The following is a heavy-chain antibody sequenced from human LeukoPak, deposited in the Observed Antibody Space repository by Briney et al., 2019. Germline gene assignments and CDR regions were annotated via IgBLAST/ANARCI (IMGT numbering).Heavy chain of an antibody. J-gene: IGHJ4*02. CDR3: ARGYSSSWYREFFDH. V-gene: IGHV4-4*07. Sequence: SETLSLTCTVSGGSIDSFYWSWIRQSAGKGLEWIGRIYTSGSTNYNPSLMSRVSMSIDTSKKQFSLRPSSVTAADTAVYYCARGYSSSWYREFFDHWGQGTLVTVSS. CDR2: IYTSGST. D-gene: IGHD6-13*01. CDR1: GGSIDSFY.